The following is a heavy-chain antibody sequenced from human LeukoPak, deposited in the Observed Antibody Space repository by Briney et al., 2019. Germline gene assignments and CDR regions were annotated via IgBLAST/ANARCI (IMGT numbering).Heavy chain of an antibody. V-gene: IGHV5-51*01. Sequence: GESLKISCEASGYTFRTYWIGWVRQLPGKGLEWMGIIYPGDSDTRYSPSFQGQVTISADKSISTAYLQWSSLKASDTAMYYCARGTGTYYYDSSGSTDYFDYWGQGTLVTVSS. CDR3: ARGTGTYYYDSSGSTDYFDY. D-gene: IGHD3-22*01. CDR2: IYPGDSDT. J-gene: IGHJ4*02. CDR1: GYTFRTYW.